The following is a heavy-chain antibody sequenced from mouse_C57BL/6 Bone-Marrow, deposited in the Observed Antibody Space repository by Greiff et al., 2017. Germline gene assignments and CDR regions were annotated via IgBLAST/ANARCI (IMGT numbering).Heavy chain of an antibody. CDR3: TTKFYYYGSSYWYFDV. CDR1: GFNIKDDY. D-gene: IGHD1-1*01. Sequence: EVKLMESGAELVRPGASVKLSCTASGFNIKDDYMHWVKQRPEQGLEWIGWIDPENGDTEYASKFQGKATITADTSSNTAYLQLSSLTSEDTAVYYCTTKFYYYGSSYWYFDVWGTGTTVTVSS. CDR2: IDPENGDT. J-gene: IGHJ1*03. V-gene: IGHV14-4*01.